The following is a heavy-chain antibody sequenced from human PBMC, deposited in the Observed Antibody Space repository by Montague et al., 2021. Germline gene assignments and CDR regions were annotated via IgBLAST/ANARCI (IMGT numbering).Heavy chain of an antibody. J-gene: IGHJ4*02. CDR3: ARDRRGGTYFDY. CDR1: GLTFDNCA. Sequence: SLRLSCAVSGLTFDNCAMTWVRQAPGKGLEWVSGISASSDNIYYADSVKGRVTISRDNSKNTLYLQMRDLRAGDTAVYYCARDRRGGTYFDYWGQGTLVTVSS. V-gene: IGHV3-23*01. CDR2: ISASSDNI. D-gene: IGHD2-15*01.